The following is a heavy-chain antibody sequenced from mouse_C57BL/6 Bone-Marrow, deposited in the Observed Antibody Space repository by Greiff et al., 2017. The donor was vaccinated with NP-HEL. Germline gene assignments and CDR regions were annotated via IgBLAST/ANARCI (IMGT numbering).Heavy chain of an antibody. CDR1: GYTFTSYW. V-gene: IGHV1-59*01. J-gene: IGHJ2*01. Sequence: QVQLQQPGAELVRPGTSVKLSCKASGYTFTSYWMHWVKQRPGQGLEWIGVIDPSDSYTNYNQKLKGKATLTVDTSSSTAYMQLSSLTSEDSAVYYCASFPPLSGSSYNYFDYWGQGTTLTVSS. D-gene: IGHD1-1*01. CDR2: IDPSDSYT. CDR3: ASFPPLSGSSYNYFDY.